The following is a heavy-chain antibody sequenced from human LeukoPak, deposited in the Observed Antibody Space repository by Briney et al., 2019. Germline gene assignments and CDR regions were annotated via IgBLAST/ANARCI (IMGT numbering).Heavy chain of an antibody. D-gene: IGHD3-22*01. CDR2: IKSKTDGGTT. Sequence: GGSLRLSCAASGFTFSNAWMSRVRQAPGKGLEWVGRIKSKTDGGTTDYAAPVKGRFTISRDDSKNTLYLQMNSLKTEDTAVYYCTTLYYYDSSGHIRVYWGQGTLVTVSS. CDR1: GFTFSNAW. J-gene: IGHJ4*02. CDR3: TTLYYYDSSGHIRVY. V-gene: IGHV3-15*01.